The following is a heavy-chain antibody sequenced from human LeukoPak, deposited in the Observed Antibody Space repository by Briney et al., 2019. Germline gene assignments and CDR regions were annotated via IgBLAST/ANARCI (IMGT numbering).Heavy chain of an antibody. CDR3: ARVDFYSSGYFDY. J-gene: IGHJ4*02. D-gene: IGHD6-19*01. V-gene: IGHV1-2*02. CDR1: GYTFTGYY. CDR2: INPNSGGT. Sequence: GASVKVSCKASGYTFTGYYMHWVRQAPGQGLEWMGWINPNSGGTNYAQKFQGRVTMTRDTSISTAYMELSRLRSDDTAVYYCARVDFYSSGYFDYWGQGTQVTVSS.